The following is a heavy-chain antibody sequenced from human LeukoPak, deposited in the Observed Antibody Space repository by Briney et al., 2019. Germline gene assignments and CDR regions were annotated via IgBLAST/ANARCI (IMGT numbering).Heavy chain of an antibody. J-gene: IGHJ2*01. CDR2: ISGSGVHT. D-gene: IGHD6-19*01. CDR1: GFIFDNYA. Sequence: QPGGSLRLSCAASGFIFDNYAMNWVRQAPGKGLEWVSSISGSGVHTYYADSVKGRFTISRDNAKNTLYLQMNSLRAEDTAVYYCARGQWLVSHWYFDLWGRGTLVTVSS. CDR3: ARGQWLVSHWYFDL. V-gene: IGHV3-23*01.